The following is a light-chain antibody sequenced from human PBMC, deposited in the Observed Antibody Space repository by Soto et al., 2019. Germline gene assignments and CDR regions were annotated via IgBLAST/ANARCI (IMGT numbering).Light chain of an antibody. CDR2: GAS. CDR3: QQYNDWPRT. V-gene: IGKV3D-15*01. J-gene: IGKJ1*01. Sequence: EIVMTQSPATLSVSPGERATLSCRASQSVSSDLAWYQQKPGQAPRLLIYGASTRATGVPVRFSGSGSGTEFTLTISSLQSEDFAVYYCQQYNDWPRTFGQGTTVEIK. CDR1: QSVSSD.